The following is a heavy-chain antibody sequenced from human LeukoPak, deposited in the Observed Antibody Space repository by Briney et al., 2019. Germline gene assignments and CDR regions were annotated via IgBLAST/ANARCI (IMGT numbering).Heavy chain of an antibody. D-gene: IGHD3-10*01. V-gene: IGHV3-53*01. CDR2: MDTFGGI. CDR1: AFSVNNNY. Sequence: PGGSLRLSCAASAFSVNNNYMTWVRQAPGKGLEWVSLMDTFGGIYYRDPVKGRFTISRDISKNTLYLQMNTLSAEDTAVYYCAGGSYYGSGGRPGYFDHWGQGILVTVSS. J-gene: IGHJ4*02. CDR3: AGGSYYGSGGRPGYFDH.